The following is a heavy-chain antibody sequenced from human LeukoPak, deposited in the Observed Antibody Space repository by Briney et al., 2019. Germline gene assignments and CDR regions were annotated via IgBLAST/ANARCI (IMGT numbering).Heavy chain of an antibody. D-gene: IGHD2-15*01. CDR3: AKTPTLSGGLLLFDY. CDR2: ISGSGGST. V-gene: IGHV3-23*01. CDR1: GFTLSSYA. J-gene: IGHJ4*02. Sequence: GGSLRLSCAASGFTLSSYAMSGVRQAPGKRLEWGSAISGSGGSTYYADSVNGRFTISRDNSKNTLYLKMNSLRAEDTAVYYCAKTPTLSGGLLLFDYWGQGTLVTVSS.